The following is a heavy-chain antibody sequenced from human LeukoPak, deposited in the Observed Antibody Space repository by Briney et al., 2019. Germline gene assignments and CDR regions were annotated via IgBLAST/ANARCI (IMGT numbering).Heavy chain of an antibody. D-gene: IGHD3-22*01. CDR2: INHSGST. CDR3: ARLDSFYDSSRYSWYFDY. CDR1: GGSFSGYY. V-gene: IGHV4-34*01. J-gene: IGHJ4*02. Sequence: SETLSLTCAVYGGSFSGYYWSWIRQPPGKGLEWIGEINHSGSTNYNPSLKSRVTISVDTSKNQFSLKLSSVTAADTAVYYCARLDSFYDSSRYSWYFDYWAREPWSPPPQ.